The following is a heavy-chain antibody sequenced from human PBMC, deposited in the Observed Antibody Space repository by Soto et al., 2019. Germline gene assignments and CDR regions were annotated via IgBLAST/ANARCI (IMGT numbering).Heavy chain of an antibody. J-gene: IGHJ4*02. V-gene: IGHV3-7*03. D-gene: IGHD3-3*01. CDR2: IKHDGSEK. CDR3: ARGNFWSGYHVLYYYHX. Sequence: PGGSLRLSCAASGFSFGIYWMSWVRQAPGKGLEWVANIKHDGSEKYYVYSVKVRFTISRDNPKNSVHLQMNSLRAEDTAVYYCARGNFWSGYHVLYYYHXWGQVTLVTVSX. CDR1: GFSFGIYW.